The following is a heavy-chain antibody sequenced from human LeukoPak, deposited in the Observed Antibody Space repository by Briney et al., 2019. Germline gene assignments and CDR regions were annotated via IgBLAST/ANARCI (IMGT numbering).Heavy chain of an antibody. J-gene: IGHJ4*02. CDR1: GYTFTSYG. V-gene: IGHV1-18*01. CDR3: ARDRRPSDIVATITVSPFYF. D-gene: IGHD5-12*01. CDR2: ISVYSGNR. Sequence: ASVKVSCKDSGYTFTSYGISWVRQAPGQGLEWMGWISVYSGNRNYAQKLQGRVTMTTDTSTSTAYMELRSLISDDTAVYYCARDRRPSDIVATITVSPFYFWGQGTLVTVSS.